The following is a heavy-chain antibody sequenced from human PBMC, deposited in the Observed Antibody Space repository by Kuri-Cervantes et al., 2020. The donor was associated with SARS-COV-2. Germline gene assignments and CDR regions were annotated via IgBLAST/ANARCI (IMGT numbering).Heavy chain of an antibody. CDR3: TKTGQADF. CDR1: GFAFNAYA. V-gene: IGHV3-23*01. CDR2: ILNSGADT. D-gene: IGHD3-10*01. Sequence: LSLTCAASGFAFNAYAVHWVRQAPGKGLEWVASILNSGADTYYADSVKGRFTISRGNSRKMLFLHMNTLRVEDTALYYCTKTGQADFWGQGTLVTVSS. J-gene: IGHJ4*02.